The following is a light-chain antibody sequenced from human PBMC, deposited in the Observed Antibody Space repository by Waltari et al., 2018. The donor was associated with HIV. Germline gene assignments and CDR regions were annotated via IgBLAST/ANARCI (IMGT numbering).Light chain of an antibody. CDR1: SSDVGGYNY. CDR2: EVS. Sequence: QSALTQPASVSGSPGQSITISCTGTSSDVGGYNYVSWYQQHPGKAPKLMVYEVSNRPSGVSNRVAGSKAGNTASLTISWLQAEDEADYYCSSYRSSSTLEVFGTGTKVTVL. V-gene: IGLV2-14*01. CDR3: SSYRSSSTLEV. J-gene: IGLJ1*01.